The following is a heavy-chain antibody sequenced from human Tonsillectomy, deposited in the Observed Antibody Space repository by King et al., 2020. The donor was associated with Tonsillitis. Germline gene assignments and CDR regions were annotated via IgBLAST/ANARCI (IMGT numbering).Heavy chain of an antibody. CDR3: AGDNPHETSDSHGLVDY. Sequence: VQLQESGPGLVKPSETLSLTCTVSGGPVSSGSYYWSWIRQPPGKGLEWIGYIYYSGSTHYNPPPKSRVTLSVDTSKNQFSLKLSSMTAADTAVYYWAGDNPHETSDSHGLVDYWGQGTLVTVSS. D-gene: IGHD2-21*01. CDR2: IYYSGST. CDR1: GGPVSSGSYY. V-gene: IGHV4-61*01. J-gene: IGHJ4*02.